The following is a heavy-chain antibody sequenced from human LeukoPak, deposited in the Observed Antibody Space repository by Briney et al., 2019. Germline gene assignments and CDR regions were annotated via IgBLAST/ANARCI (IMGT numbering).Heavy chain of an antibody. J-gene: IGHJ4*02. V-gene: IGHV4-38-2*01. CDR2: IYHSGNT. CDR3: ARAGYGDSDFDY. CDR1: GYSISTSYY. D-gene: IGHD4-17*01. Sequence: SETLSLTCAVSGYSISTSYYWGWIRQPPGKGLEWIGSIYHSGNTYYNPSLKSRVTISVDTSKNQFSLKLNSVTAADTAVYYCARAGYGDSDFDYWGQGTLVTVSS.